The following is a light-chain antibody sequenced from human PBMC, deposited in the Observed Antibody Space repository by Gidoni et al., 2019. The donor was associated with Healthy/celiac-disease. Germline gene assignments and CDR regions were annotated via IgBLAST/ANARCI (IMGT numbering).Light chain of an antibody. V-gene: IGKV3-11*01. CDR3: QQRSNWPT. J-gene: IGKJ3*01. Sequence: EIVLTQSPATMSLSPGERATLSCRASQSVSSYLAWYHQKPGQAPRLLIYDASNRATGIPARFSGSGSGTDFTLTISSLEPEDFAVYDCQQRSNWPTFGPGTKVDIK. CDR2: DAS. CDR1: QSVSSY.